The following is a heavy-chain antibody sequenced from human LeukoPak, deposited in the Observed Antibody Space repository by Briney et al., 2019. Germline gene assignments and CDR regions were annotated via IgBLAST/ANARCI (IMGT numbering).Heavy chain of an antibody. CDR3: GSSGMTRDTTFVY. V-gene: IGHV3-48*02. J-gene: IGHJ4*02. D-gene: IGHD4-17*01. CDR2: ISSSSSTI. CDR1: GFTFSTYS. Sequence: GGSLRLSCAASGFTFSTYSMNWVRQAPGKGLEWVSYISSSSSTIYHADSVKGRFTISRDNAKNSLYLQMNSLRDEDTAVYYCGSSGMTRDTTFVYGGRGPLVTVSS.